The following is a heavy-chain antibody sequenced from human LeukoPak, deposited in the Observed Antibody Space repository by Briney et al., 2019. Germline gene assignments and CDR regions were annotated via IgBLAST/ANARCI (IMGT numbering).Heavy chain of an antibody. V-gene: IGHV4-4*02. CDR2: IYHSGST. Sequence: SETLSLTCAVSGGSISSSNWWSWVRQPPGKGLEWIGEIYHSGSTNYNPSLKSRVTIPVDKSKNQFSLKLSSVTAADTAVYYCARARVGAPDYWGQGTLVTVSS. CDR3: ARARVGAPDY. CDR1: GGSISSSNW. J-gene: IGHJ4*02. D-gene: IGHD1-26*01.